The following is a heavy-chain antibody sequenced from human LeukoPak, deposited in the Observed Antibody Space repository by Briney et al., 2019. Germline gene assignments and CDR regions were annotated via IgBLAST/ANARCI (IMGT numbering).Heavy chain of an antibody. CDR2: FDPQDGET. V-gene: IGHV1-24*01. CDR3: ATVLPQANDFWSGYPNLDY. CDR1: GYTLTELS. D-gene: IGHD3-3*01. J-gene: IGHJ4*02. Sequence: AASVKVSCKVSGYTLTELSMHWVRQAPGKGLEGMGGFDPQDGETIYAQKFQGRVTMTEDTSTDTAYMELSSLRSEDTAVYYCATVLPQANDFWSGYPNLDYWGQGTLVTVSS.